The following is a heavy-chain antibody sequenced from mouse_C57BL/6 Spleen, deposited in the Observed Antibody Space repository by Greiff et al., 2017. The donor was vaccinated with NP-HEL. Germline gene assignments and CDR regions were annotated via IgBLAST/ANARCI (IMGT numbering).Heavy chain of an antibody. CDR3: ARNYYGSSRGFDV. V-gene: IGHV5-17*01. CDR2: ISSGSSTI. Sequence: EVQLVESGGGLVKPGGSLKLSCAASGFTFSDYGMHWVRQAPEKGLEWVAYISSGSSTIYYADTVKGRFTISRDNAKNTLCLQMTSLRSEDTAMYYCARNYYGSSRGFDVWGTGTTVTVSS. J-gene: IGHJ1*03. D-gene: IGHD1-1*01. CDR1: GFTFSDYG.